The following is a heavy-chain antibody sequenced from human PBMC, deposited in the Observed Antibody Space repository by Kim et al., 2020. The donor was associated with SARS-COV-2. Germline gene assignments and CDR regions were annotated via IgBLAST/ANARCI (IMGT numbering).Heavy chain of an antibody. D-gene: IGHD2-2*01. CDR1: GGSFSGYY. Sequence: SETLSLTCAVYGGSFSGYYWSWIRQPPGKGLEWIGEINHSGSTNYNPSLKSRVTISVDTSKNQVSLKLSSVTAADTAVYYCAMSTTQYYFDYWGQGTLVTVSS. J-gene: IGHJ4*02. CDR3: AMSTTQYYFDY. V-gene: IGHV4-34*01. CDR2: INHSGST.